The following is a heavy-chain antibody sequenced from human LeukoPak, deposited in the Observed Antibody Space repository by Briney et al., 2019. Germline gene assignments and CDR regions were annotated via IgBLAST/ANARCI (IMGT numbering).Heavy chain of an antibody. Sequence: ASVKVSCKASGYTFTSYGISWVRQAPGQGLEWMGWINPNSGGTNYAQKFQGRVTMTRDTSISTAYMELSRLRSDDTAVYYCAREVAVAYTDYWGQGTLVTVSS. J-gene: IGHJ4*02. CDR1: GYTFTSYG. D-gene: IGHD6-19*01. CDR3: AREVAVAYTDY. CDR2: INPNSGGT. V-gene: IGHV1-2*02.